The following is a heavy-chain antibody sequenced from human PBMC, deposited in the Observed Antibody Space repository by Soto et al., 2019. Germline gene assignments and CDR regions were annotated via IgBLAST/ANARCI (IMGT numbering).Heavy chain of an antibody. CDR2: ISHSGST. CDR1: GDSIRSYY. Sequence: QVQLQESGPGLVKPSETLSLTCSVSGDSIRSYYWSWFRQPPGKGLEWIGYISHSGSTKYNPSLKSRVTMSMDTSRNQFSLRMTSVTSADTAFYYCTRGGSGYSSTWAAYWGQGNLVTVSS. V-gene: IGHV4-59*01. J-gene: IGHJ4*02. CDR3: TRGGSGYSSTWAAY. D-gene: IGHD6-13*01.